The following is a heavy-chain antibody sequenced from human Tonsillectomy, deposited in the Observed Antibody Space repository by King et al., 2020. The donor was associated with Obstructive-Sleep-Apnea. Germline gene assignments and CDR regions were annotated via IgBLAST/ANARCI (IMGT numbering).Heavy chain of an antibody. J-gene: IGHJ6*02. Sequence: QLVQSGGGVVQPGRSLRLSCAASGFTFSNVGMHWVRQAPGNGLEWVAFVRYDGNNKYYADSVKGRLTISRDNSKNTLYLQMNSLRAEDTAVYYCATEPVDTAMVRTFYYGLDVWGQGTTVTVSS. CDR1: GFTFSNVG. CDR2: VRYDGNNK. V-gene: IGHV3-30*02. D-gene: IGHD5-18*01. CDR3: ATEPVDTAMVRTFYYGLDV.